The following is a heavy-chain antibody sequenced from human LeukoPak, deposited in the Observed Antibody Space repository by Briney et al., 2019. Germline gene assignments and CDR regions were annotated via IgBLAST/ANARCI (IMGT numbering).Heavy chain of an antibody. V-gene: IGHV4-4*07. Sequence: PSETLSLTCTVSGGSISSYYWSWIRQPAGKGLEWIGRIYSGGNTNYNPSLKSRVTMSVDTSKKQFSLKLSSVTAADTAVYYCARGSVITFGGVTQTGGNWFDPWGQGTLVTASS. CDR1: GGSISSYY. CDR2: IYSGGNT. CDR3: ARGSVITFGGVTQTGGNWFDP. J-gene: IGHJ5*02. D-gene: IGHD3-16*01.